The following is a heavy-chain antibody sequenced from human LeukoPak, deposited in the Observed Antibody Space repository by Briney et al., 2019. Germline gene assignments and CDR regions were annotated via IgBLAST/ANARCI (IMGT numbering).Heavy chain of an antibody. Sequence: SETLSLTCTVSGGSISDYYWSWIRQPPGKGLEWIGYIYYSGGTNYNPSPKSRVTISVDTSKNQFSLNLSSVTAADTATYYCAREGGDSVGDAFDIWGQGTMVTVSS. D-gene: IGHD4-17*01. CDR2: IYYSGGT. CDR1: GGSISDYY. CDR3: AREGGDSVGDAFDI. J-gene: IGHJ3*02. V-gene: IGHV4-59*01.